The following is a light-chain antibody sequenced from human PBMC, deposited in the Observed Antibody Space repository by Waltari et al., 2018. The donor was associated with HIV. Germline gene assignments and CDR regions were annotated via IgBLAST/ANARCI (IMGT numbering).Light chain of an antibody. CDR1: SNDLGRYDL. J-gene: IGLJ3*02. CDR3: CSYAGITTWV. Sequence: QSALTQPASVAGSPGQSITISCTGTSNDLGRYDLVSWYQHQPGRALKLIIYAVTKWPSGVSHRSPGSKSGATASLTISGLQAEDEADYYCCSYAGITTWVFGGGTKMTVL. CDR2: AVT. V-gene: IGLV2-23*02.